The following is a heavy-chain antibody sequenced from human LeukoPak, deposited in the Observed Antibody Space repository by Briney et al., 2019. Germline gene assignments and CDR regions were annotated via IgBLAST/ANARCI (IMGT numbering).Heavy chain of an antibody. D-gene: IGHD3-10*01. Sequence: PSETLSLTCTVSGGSISSGGYYWSWIRQHPGKGLEWIGYIYYSGSTYYNPSLKSRVTISVDTSKNQFSLKLTSVTAADTAVYYCAKEGAESFPDAFDIWGQGTVITVSS. CDR1: GGSISSGGYY. V-gene: IGHV4-31*03. J-gene: IGHJ3*02. CDR3: AKEGAESFPDAFDI. CDR2: IYYSGST.